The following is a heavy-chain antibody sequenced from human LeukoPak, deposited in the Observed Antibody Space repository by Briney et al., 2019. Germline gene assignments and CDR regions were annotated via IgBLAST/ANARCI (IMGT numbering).Heavy chain of an antibody. J-gene: IGHJ6*02. CDR3: AKAVGVVGIVVVDYGMDV. CDR1: GFTFSTYG. D-gene: IGHD3-22*01. CDR2: ISYDGSNK. Sequence: SGGSLRLSCAASGFTFSTYGMHWVRQAPGKGLEWVAVISYDGSNKYYADSVKGRFTISRDNSKNTLYLQMNSLRAEDTAVYYCAKAVGVVGIVVVDYGMDVWGQGTTVTVSS. V-gene: IGHV3-30*18.